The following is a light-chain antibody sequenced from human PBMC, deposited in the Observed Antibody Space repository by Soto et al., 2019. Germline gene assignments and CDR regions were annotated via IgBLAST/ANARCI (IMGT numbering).Light chain of an antibody. V-gene: IGKV1-5*01. Sequence: DIQMTQSPSTLSASVGDRVTITCRASQSISSWLAWYQQKPGKAPKLLIYDASSLESGVPSRFSGSGSGTEFTLPIRLLQADDFATYYCQQYNSYSPIYTFGQGTKLEIK. J-gene: IGKJ2*01. CDR2: DAS. CDR1: QSISSW. CDR3: QQYNSYSPIYT.